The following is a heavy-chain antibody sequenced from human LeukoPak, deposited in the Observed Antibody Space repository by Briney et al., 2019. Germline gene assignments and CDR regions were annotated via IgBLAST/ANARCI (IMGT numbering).Heavy chain of an antibody. Sequence: GGSLRLSCAASGFTFSSYGMHWVRQAPGKGLEWVAVISYDGSNKYYADSVKGRFTISRDNSKNTLYLQMNSLRAEDTGIYFCANTVAGWDHDSWGQGTLVTVSS. CDR2: ISYDGSNK. CDR3: ANTVAGWDHDS. V-gene: IGHV3-30*18. CDR1: GFTFSSYG. J-gene: IGHJ5*02. D-gene: IGHD6-19*01.